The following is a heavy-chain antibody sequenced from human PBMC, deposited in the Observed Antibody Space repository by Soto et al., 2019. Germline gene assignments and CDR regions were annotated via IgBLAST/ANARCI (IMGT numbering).Heavy chain of an antibody. V-gene: IGHV1-8*01. CDR1: GNTFTSYD. CDR3: ARGRASGSYYLLDY. J-gene: IGHJ4*02. D-gene: IGHD3-10*01. Sequence: ASVKVSCKASGNTFTSYDINWVRQATGHGLEWMGWINPNSGNIGYAQKFQGRVTMTRDTAIRTAYMEVSRLRSDDTAVYYCARGRASGSYYLLDYWGQGXLVTVSS. CDR2: INPNSGNI.